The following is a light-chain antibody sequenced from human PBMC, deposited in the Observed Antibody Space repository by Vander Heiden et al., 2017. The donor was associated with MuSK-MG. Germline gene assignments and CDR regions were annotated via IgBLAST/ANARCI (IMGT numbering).Light chain of an antibody. CDR3: QSYASSPRGV. Sequence: QSVLTHPPSFSGAPGQMATISCTGSSSNIWAGYDVHWYQQRPGTAPKLLIYGNSNRPSGVPVRFSGSKSGTSASLAITGLQAEDEADYYCQSYASSPRGVFGTGTKFTVL. V-gene: IGLV1-40*01. J-gene: IGLJ1*01. CDR1: SSNIWAGYD. CDR2: GNS.